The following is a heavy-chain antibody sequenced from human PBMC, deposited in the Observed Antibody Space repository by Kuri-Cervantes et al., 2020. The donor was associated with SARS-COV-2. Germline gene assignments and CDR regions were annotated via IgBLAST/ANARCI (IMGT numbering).Heavy chain of an antibody. V-gene: IGHV4-61*02. CDR1: GGSISSGSYY. D-gene: IGHD1-26*01. J-gene: IGHJ5*02. CDR3: AIGGDWFDP. Sequence: SETLSLTCTVSGGSISSGSYYWSWIRQPAGKGLEWIGRIYTSGSTNYNPSLKSRVTISVDTSKNQFSLKLSSVTAADTAVYYCAIGGDWFDPWGQGTLVTVSS. CDR2: IYTSGST.